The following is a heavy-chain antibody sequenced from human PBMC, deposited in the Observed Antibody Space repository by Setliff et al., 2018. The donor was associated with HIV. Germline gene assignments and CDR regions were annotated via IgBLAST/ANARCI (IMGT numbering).Heavy chain of an antibody. D-gene: IGHD5-12*01. Sequence: AGGSLRLSCAVSGFTFSSYSVNWVRQAPGKGPEWVSSITSGGYIHYADSVKGRFTISKDIAYNSLYLQMNSLRAEDTAVYYCARGGHGGDSGYDRLDYWGQGTQVTVSS. CDR1: GFTFSSYS. V-gene: IGHV3-21*01. J-gene: IGHJ4*02. CDR3: ARGGHGGDSGYDRLDY. CDR2: ITSGGYI.